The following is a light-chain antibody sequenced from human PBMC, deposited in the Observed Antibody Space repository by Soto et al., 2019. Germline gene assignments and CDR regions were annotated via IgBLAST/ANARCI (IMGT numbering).Light chain of an antibody. CDR3: CLYAGPYVV. V-gene: IGLV2-23*01. CDR1: RSDVGNYNL. CDR2: EGG. Sequence: QSALTQPASVSGSPGQSITISCTATRSDVGNYNLVSWYQQHPGKAPKLIIYEGGERPSGISNRFSGSKSGNTASLTISGLQAEDEADYYCCLYAGPYVVFGEGTTLTVL. J-gene: IGLJ2*01.